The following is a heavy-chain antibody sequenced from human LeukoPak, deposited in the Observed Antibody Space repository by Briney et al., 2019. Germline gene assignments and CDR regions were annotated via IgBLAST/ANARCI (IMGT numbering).Heavy chain of an antibody. CDR3: ARGRIRADY. J-gene: IGHJ4*02. V-gene: IGHV3-64*01. Sequence: GGSLRLSCAASGFTFSSYAMHWVRQAPGKGLEYVSAISSNGGSTYYANSVKGRFTISRDNSKNTLYLQMGSLTAEDMAVYYCARGRIRADYWGQGTLVTVSS. CDR2: ISSNGGST. CDR1: GFTFSSYA.